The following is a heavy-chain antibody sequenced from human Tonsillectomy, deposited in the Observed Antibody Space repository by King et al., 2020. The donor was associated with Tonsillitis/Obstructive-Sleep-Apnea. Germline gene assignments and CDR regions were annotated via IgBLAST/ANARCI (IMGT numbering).Heavy chain of an antibody. Sequence: VQLVESGGGLIQPGGSLRLSCAASGFTVSSNYMSWVRQAPGKGLEWVSVIYSGGSTYYADSVKGRFTISRDNSKNTLYLQMKSLRAEDTAVYYCARAATTVTPLDYWGQGTLVTVSS. J-gene: IGHJ4*02. D-gene: IGHD4-17*01. CDR1: GFTVSSNY. V-gene: IGHV3-53*01. CDR2: IYSGGST. CDR3: ARAATTVTPLDY.